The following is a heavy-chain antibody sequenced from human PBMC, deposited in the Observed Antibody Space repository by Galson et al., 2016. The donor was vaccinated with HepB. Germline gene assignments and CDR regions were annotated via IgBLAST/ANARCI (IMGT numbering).Heavy chain of an antibody. J-gene: IGHJ4*02. V-gene: IGHV3-7*01. CDR1: GFSFDKYW. D-gene: IGHD1-7*01. Sequence: SLRLSCAASGFSFDKYWMSWVRQAPGKGLEWVANIKYGGSAKDYVDSVKCRFTISRDNAKNALSLQMNSLRAEDTAVYYCARDSSGTGTIFYFDYWGQGALVTVSS. CDR3: ARDSSGTGTIFYFDY. CDR2: IKYGGSAK.